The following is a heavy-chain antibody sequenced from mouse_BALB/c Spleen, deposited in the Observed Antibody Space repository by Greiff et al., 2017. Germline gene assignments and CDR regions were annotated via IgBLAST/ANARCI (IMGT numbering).Heavy chain of an antibody. D-gene: IGHD2-10*02. V-gene: IGHV1-9*01. CDR1: GYTFSSYW. CDR3: ARSEYGGWFAY. J-gene: IGHJ3*01. CDR2: ILPGSGST. Sequence: SGAELMKPGASVKISCKATGYTFSSYWIEWVKQRPGHGLEWIGEILPGSGSTNYNEKFKGKATFTADTSSNTAYMQLSSLTSEDSAVYYCARSEYGGWFAYWGQGTLVTVSA.